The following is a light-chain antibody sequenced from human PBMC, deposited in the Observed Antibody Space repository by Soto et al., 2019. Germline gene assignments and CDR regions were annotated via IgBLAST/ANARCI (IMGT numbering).Light chain of an antibody. Sequence: EIVLTQSPATLSLSPGERATLSCRASQSVSSYLVWYQQKPGQAPRLLIYDASNRATGIPARFSGSGSGTDFTLTISSLEPEDFAVYYCQQYGSSFTFGPGTKVDIK. CDR1: QSVSSY. V-gene: IGKV3-11*01. CDR3: QQYGSSFT. J-gene: IGKJ3*01. CDR2: DAS.